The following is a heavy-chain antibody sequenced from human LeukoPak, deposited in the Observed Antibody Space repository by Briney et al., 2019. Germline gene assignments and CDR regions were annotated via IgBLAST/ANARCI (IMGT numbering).Heavy chain of an antibody. CDR3: ARGSSSWYGGHYFDY. D-gene: IGHD6-13*01. CDR2: IGTAGDT. V-gene: IGHV3-13*01. J-gene: IGHJ4*02. Sequence: LEWVSAIGTAGDTSYPGSVKGRFTISRENAKNSLYLQMNSLRAGDTAVYYCARGSSSWYGGHYFDYWGQGTLVTVSS.